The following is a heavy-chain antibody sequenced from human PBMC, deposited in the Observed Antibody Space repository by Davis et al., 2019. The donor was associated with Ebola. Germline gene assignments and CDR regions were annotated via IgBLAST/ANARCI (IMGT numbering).Heavy chain of an antibody. V-gene: IGHV1-69*04. J-gene: IGHJ3*02. CDR1: GGTFSSYA. Sequence: SVKVSCKASGGTFSSYAISWVRQAPGQGLEWMGRIIPILGIANYAQKFQGRVTITADKSTSTAYMELSSLRSEDTAVYYCARGGNYDAFDIWGQGTMVTVSS. D-gene: IGHD4-23*01. CDR3: ARGGNYDAFDI. CDR2: IIPILGIA.